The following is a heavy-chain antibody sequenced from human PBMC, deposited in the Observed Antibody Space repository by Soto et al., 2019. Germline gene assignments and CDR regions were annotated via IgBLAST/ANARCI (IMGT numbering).Heavy chain of an antibody. J-gene: IGHJ1*01. V-gene: IGHV3-7*01. CDR2: IKQDGSEK. CDR3: ARLSSSWAEYFQH. CDR1: GFTFSRYW. Sequence: EVQLVEFGGGLVQPGGSLRLSCAASGFTFSRYWMSWVRQAPGKGLEWVANIKQDGSEKYYVDSVKGRLTISRDNAKNSLYLQMNSLRAEDTAVYYCARLSSSWAEYFQHWGQGTLVTVSS. D-gene: IGHD6-13*01.